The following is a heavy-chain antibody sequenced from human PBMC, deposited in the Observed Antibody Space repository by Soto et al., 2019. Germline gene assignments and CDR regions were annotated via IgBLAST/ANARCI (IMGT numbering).Heavy chain of an antibody. D-gene: IGHD6-13*01. CDR3: ARVQRTAAAGKSYYYYGMDV. V-gene: IGHV3-53*01. Sequence: PGGSLRLSCAASGFTVSSNYMSWVRQAPGKGLEWVSVIYSGGSTYYADSVKGRFTISRDNSKNTLYLQMNSLRAEDTAVYYCARVQRTAAAGKSYYYYGMDVWGQGTTVTVSS. CDR1: GFTVSSNY. CDR2: IYSGGST. J-gene: IGHJ6*02.